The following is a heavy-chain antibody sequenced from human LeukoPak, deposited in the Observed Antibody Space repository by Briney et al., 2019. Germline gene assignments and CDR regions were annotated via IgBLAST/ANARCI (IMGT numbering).Heavy chain of an antibody. D-gene: IGHD4-23*01. CDR3: ARGVYGGSVDY. J-gene: IGHJ4*02. Sequence: GRSLRLSCAASGFTFSDYAMHWVRQAPGKGLEWVTIISADATKQYYADSVKGRFTISRDNSKNTLYLQMNGLRTEDTAVYHCARGVYGGSVDYWGQGTLVTVSS. CDR2: ISADATKQ. V-gene: IGHV3-30*04. CDR1: GFTFSDYA.